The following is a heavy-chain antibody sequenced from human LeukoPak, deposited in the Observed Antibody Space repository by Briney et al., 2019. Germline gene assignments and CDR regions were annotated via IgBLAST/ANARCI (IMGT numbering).Heavy chain of an antibody. CDR3: VRDFRSADY. Sequence: PGGSLRLSYAASGFTFSTYCMHWVRQAPGKGPMWVSRICPDGTVTNYADSVKARFIISRDNARNTVYLQMNSLRVEDTAVYYCVRDFRSADYWGQGTLVTVSS. CDR1: GFTFSTYC. CDR2: ICPDGTVT. J-gene: IGHJ4*02. V-gene: IGHV3-74*01.